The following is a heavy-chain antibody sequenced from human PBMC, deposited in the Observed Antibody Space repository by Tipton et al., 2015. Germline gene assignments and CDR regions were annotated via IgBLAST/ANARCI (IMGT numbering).Heavy chain of an antibody. CDR2: INDSGST. J-gene: IGHJ4*02. Sequence: TLSLTCAVPGGSFNIYYWSWIRQSPGKGLEWIGEINDSGSTNYNPSLKSRVTLSVDTSKSQFSLKLHSVTAADTGVYFCARVRGAARADYWGQGTLVTVSS. CDR1: GGSFNIYY. D-gene: IGHD6-6*01. V-gene: IGHV4-34*01. CDR3: ARVRGAARADY.